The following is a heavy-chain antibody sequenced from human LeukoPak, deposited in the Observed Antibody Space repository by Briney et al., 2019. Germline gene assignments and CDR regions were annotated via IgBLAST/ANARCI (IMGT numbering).Heavy chain of an antibody. J-gene: IGHJ4*02. D-gene: IGHD5-18*01. CDR1: GFTFSSYG. V-gene: IGHV3-30*02. CDR2: IRYDGSNK. Sequence: GGSLRLSCAASGFTFSSYGMHWVRQAPGKGLEWVAFIRYDGSNKYYADSVKGRFTISRDNSKNTLYLQMNSLRAEDTAVYYCAREGRGYSYGLLDYWGQGTLVTVSS. CDR3: AREGRGYSYGLLDY.